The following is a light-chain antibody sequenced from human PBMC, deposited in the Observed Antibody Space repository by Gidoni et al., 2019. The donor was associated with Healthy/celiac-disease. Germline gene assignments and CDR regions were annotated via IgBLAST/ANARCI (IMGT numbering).Light chain of an antibody. Sequence: AIRLTQSPSSFSASTGDRVTITCRASQGISSYLAWYQQKPGKAPKLLIYAESTLKSGVPSRFSGSGSGTDFTLTISCLKSEDFATYYCQQYDSYPLTFGGXTKVEIK. CDR3: QQYDSYPLT. CDR2: AES. V-gene: IGKV1-8*01. CDR1: QGISSY. J-gene: IGKJ4*01.